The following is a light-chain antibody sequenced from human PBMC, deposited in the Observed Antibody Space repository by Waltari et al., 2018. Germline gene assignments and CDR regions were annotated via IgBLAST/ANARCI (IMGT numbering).Light chain of an antibody. V-gene: IGKV1-5*03. Sequence: DIQMTQSPSTLPASVGDRVSMTCRTSQSIDNWLAWYQQKPGKAPKLLIAKTSLLESGVPSRFSGSGSGTEFNLTITTLQPDDFATYYCQQYDNSWTFGQGTKVEIK. CDR1: QSIDNW. CDR2: KTS. CDR3: QQYDNSWT. J-gene: IGKJ1*01.